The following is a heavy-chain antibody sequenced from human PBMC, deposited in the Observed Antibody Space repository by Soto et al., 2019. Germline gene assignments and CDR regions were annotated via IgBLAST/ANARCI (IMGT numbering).Heavy chain of an antibody. V-gene: IGHV2-5*02. CDR2: IYWDNDR. CDR1: GFSLTNSGVG. D-gene: IGHD1-26*01. Sequence: QISLKESGPTLVEPTQTLTLTCSFSGFSLTNSGVGVGWLRQAPGKALEWLGIIYWDNDRRYNPSLKDRITITETTSKHQVVHTMTYMEPVDTGTYYCAHRVSSSVSWDVGWFASWGQGTPVTVS. J-gene: IGHJ5*01. CDR3: AHRVSSSVSWDVGWFAS.